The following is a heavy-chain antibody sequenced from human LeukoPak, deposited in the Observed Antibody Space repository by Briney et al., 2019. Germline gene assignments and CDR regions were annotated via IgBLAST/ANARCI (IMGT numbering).Heavy chain of an antibody. CDR2: IRYDGSNK. V-gene: IGHV3-30*02. Sequence: QPGGSLRLSCAASGFTFSSYGMHWVRQAPGKGLEWVAFIRYDGSNKYYADSVKGRFTISRDNSKNTLYLQMNSLRAEDTAVYYCARALGYSYGYHAFDIWGQGTMVTVSS. CDR1: GFTFSSYG. CDR3: ARALGYSYGYHAFDI. J-gene: IGHJ3*02. D-gene: IGHD5-18*01.